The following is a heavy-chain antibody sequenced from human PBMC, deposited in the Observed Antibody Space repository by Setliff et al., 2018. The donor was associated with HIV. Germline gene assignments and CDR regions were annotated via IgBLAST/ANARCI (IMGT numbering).Heavy chain of an antibody. CDR3: ARHSPNVGVRGDAFDI. Sequence: ESLKISCAASGFTFSSYWMSWVRQAPGKGLEWIGYIHYSGATNYNPSLKSRVTISLDTSRTQFSLRLSSVTAADTAVYYCARHSPNVGVRGDAFDIWGQGTVVTVSS. V-gene: IGHV4-59*08. J-gene: IGHJ3*02. D-gene: IGHD2-8*01. CDR1: GFTFSSYW. CDR2: IHYSGAT.